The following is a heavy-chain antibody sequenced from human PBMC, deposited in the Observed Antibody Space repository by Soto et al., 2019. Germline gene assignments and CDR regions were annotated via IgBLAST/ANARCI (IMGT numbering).Heavy chain of an antibody. V-gene: IGHV3-23*01. D-gene: IGHD2-15*01. CDR3: AIHPHCSGGSCYFYYYYMDV. J-gene: IGHJ6*03. CDR1: GFTFSSYA. CDR2: ISGSGGST. Sequence: EVQLLESGGGLVQPGGSLRLSCAASGFTFSSYAMSWVRQAPGKGLEWVSAISGSGGSTYYADSVKGRFTISRDNSKNTLYLQMNSLRAEDTAVYYCAIHPHCSGGSCYFYYYYMDVWGKGTTVTVSS.